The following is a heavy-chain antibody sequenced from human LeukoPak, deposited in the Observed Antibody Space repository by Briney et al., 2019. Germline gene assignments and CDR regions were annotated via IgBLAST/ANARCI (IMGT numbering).Heavy chain of an antibody. CDR2: INPSGGST. V-gene: IGHV1-46*01. D-gene: IGHD2-15*01. Sequence: ASVKVSCKAPGYTFTSYYMHWVRQAPGQGLEWMGIINPSGGSTSYAQKFQGRVTMTRDTSTSTVYMELSSLRSEDTAVYYCARGGAAEPIVVVVAATLHLFLNWGQGTLVTVSS. CDR1: GYTFTSYY. J-gene: IGHJ4*02. CDR3: ARGGAAEPIVVVVAATLHLFLN.